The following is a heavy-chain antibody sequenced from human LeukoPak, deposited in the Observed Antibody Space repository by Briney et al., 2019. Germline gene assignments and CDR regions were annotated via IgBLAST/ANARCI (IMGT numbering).Heavy chain of an antibody. CDR3: AREDIVVVPAATSSLFDY. CDR1: GFTFSSYE. V-gene: IGHV3-48*03. D-gene: IGHD2-2*01. CDR2: ISSSGSTI. J-gene: IGHJ4*02. Sequence: GGSLRLSCAASGFTFSSYEMNWVRQAPGKGREWVSYISSSGSTIYYADSVKGRFTISRDNAKNSLYLQMNSLRAEDTAVYYCAREDIVVVPAATSSLFDYWGQGTLVTVSS.